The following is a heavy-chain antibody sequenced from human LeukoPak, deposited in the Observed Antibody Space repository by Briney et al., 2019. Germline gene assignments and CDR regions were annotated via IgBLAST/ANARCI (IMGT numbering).Heavy chain of an antibody. V-gene: IGHV3-74*01. CDR2: INTDGSST. Sequence: PGGSLRLSCAASGFTFNNYWMHWVRHAPGKGLLWVSRINTDGSSTSYADSVKGRFTISRDNAKNMVYLQMNSLRGEDTAVYYCAKDQAWLRFDYWGQGTLVTVSS. CDR3: AKDQAWLRFDY. CDR1: GFTFNNYW. D-gene: IGHD5-12*01. J-gene: IGHJ4*02.